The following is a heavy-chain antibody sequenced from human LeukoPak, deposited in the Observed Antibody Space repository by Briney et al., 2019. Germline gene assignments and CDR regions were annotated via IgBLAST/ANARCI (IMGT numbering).Heavy chain of an antibody. D-gene: IGHD3-3*01. CDR1: GFNFSSYG. CDR2: IWYDGSNK. J-gene: IGHJ6*02. CDR3: AREAVDFWSGLTLYGMDV. V-gene: IGHV3-33*01. Sequence: GRYLRLSCAASGFNFSSYGMHWVRPAPGKGLEWVAVIWYDGSNKYNADSVKGRFTISRDNSKNTLYLQMNSLRVEDRAVYYCAREAVDFWSGLTLYGMDVWGQGNTVTVS.